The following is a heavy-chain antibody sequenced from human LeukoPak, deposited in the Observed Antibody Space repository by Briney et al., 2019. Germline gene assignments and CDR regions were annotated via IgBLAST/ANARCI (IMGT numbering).Heavy chain of an antibody. V-gene: IGHV3-74*01. J-gene: IGHJ4*02. CDR1: GFTFSSYW. D-gene: IGHD6-19*01. CDR2: INSDGSST. CDR3: ARTAVAGQFDY. Sequence: GGSLRLSCAASGFTFSSYWMHWVRQAPGNGLVWVSRINSDGSSTSYADSVKGRFTISRDNAKNTLYLQMNSLRAEDTAVYYCARTAVAGQFDYWGQGTLVTVSS.